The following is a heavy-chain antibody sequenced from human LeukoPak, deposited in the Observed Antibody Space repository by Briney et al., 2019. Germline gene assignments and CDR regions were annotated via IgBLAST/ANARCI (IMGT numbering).Heavy chain of an antibody. CDR1: GYSISSGYY. V-gene: IGHV4-38-2*02. Sequence: SETLSLTCTVSGYSISSGYYWGWIRQPPGKGLEWIGSIYHSGSTYYNPSLKSRVTISVDTSKNQFSLKLSSVTAADTAVYYCARGASSGWFDYWSQGTLVTVSS. J-gene: IGHJ4*02. CDR3: ARGASSGWFDY. CDR2: IYHSGST. D-gene: IGHD6-19*01.